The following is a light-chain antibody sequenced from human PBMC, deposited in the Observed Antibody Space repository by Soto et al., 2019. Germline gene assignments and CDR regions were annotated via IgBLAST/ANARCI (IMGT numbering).Light chain of an antibody. Sequence: QSVLTQPPSVSTAPGQKVTISCSGSSSNIGNNYVSWYQQLPGTAPKLLIYDNNKRPSGIPDRFSGSKSGTSATLGITGLQTGDEADYYCGTWDSSLRVVFGGVTKVTV. CDR1: SSNIGNNY. J-gene: IGLJ2*01. CDR3: GTWDSSLRVV. V-gene: IGLV1-51*01. CDR2: DNN.